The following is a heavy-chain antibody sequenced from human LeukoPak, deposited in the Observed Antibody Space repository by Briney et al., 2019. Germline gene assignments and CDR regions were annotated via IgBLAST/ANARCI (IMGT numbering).Heavy chain of an antibody. Sequence: TLSLTCTVSGGSISSGGYYWSWIRPHPGKGLEWIGYIYYSGSTYYNPSLKSRVTISVDTSKNQFSLKLSSVTAADTAVYYCARDSSGWSWFDYWGQGTLVTVSS. D-gene: IGHD6-19*01. V-gene: IGHV4-31*03. CDR3: ARDSSGWSWFDY. CDR1: GGSISSGGYY. CDR2: IYYSGST. J-gene: IGHJ4*02.